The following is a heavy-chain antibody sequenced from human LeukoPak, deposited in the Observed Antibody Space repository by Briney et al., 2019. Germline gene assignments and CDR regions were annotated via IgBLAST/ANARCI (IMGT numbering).Heavy chain of an antibody. CDR3: ARAHRSSTWPLDY. J-gene: IGHJ4*02. D-gene: IGHD2-2*01. CDR1: GFTFSSFA. CDR2: ISGNGIST. Sequence: GGSLRLSCAASGFTFSSFAMSWVRQAPGKGLDWVASISGNGISTYYADSVKGRFTISRDNSKNTLYLQMNSLSAEDTAVYYCARAHRSSTWPLDYWGQGTLVTVSS. V-gene: IGHV3-23*01.